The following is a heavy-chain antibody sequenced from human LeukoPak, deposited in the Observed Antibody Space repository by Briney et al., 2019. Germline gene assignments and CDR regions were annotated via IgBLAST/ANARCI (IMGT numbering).Heavy chain of an antibody. V-gene: IGHV5-51*01. J-gene: IGHJ4*02. CDR2: IYPGDSDT. CDR1: GYSFTTYC. CDR3: ARPRMDSGYDSSFDY. Sequence: GESLKISCKGSGYSFTTYCIGWVRQMPGKGLEWMGLIYPGDSDTRYSPSFQGQVTISADKSISTAYLQWSSLKASDTAMYYCARPRMDSGYDSSFDYWGQGTLVTVSS. D-gene: IGHD5-12*01.